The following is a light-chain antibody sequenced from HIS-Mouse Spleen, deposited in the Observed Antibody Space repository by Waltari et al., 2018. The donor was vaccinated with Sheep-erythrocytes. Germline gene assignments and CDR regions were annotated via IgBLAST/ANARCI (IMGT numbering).Light chain of an antibody. CDR2: AAS. J-gene: IGKJ2*01. Sequence: DIQLTQSPSFLSASVGDRVPITCRASQGISSYLAWYQQKPGKATKLLIYAASTLQSGVPSRFSGSGSGTEFTLTISSLQPEDFATYYCQQLNSYPHTFGQGTKLEIK. CDR3: QQLNSYPHT. V-gene: IGKV1-9*01. CDR1: QGISSY.